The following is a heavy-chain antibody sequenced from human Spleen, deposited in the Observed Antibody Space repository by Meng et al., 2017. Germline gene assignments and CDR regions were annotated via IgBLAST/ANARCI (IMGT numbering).Heavy chain of an antibody. Sequence: VLLSQAGAGLLRPSEPLSPTCAVYGGTISGYYWSWIRQPPGKGLEWIGEINDSGSTNYNPSLKSRVTISKDTSKNQFSLKLSSVTAADTAVYYCARTIGVEYSSSWYYFDYWGQGTLVTVSS. V-gene: IGHV4-34*01. CDR2: INDSGST. CDR1: GGTISGYY. D-gene: IGHD6-13*01. CDR3: ARTIGVEYSSSWYYFDY. J-gene: IGHJ4*02.